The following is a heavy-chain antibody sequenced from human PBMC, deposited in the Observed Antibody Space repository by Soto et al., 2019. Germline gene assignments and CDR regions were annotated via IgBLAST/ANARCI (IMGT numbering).Heavy chain of an antibody. Sequence: GSLRLSCSASGFIFSSYTMYWVRQAPGKGLEYVSAISSNGGTTYDADSVKGRFIISRDNSKKKLYLEMNSLRPEDTAVYYCVKGGYIYAYSAFDIWGQGTKVTVSS. V-gene: IGHV3-64D*06. J-gene: IGHJ3*02. CDR1: GFIFSSYT. CDR2: ISSNGGTT. CDR3: VKGGYIYAYSAFDI. D-gene: IGHD5-18*01.